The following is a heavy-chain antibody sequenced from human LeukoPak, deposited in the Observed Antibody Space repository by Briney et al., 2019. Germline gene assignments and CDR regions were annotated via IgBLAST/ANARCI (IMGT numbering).Heavy chain of an antibody. CDR1: GGSISTYY. J-gene: IGHJ6*02. CDR2: IYYSGST. CDR3: ARAHRRYYGMDV. V-gene: IGHV4-59*01. Sequence: PSETLSLTCTVSGGSISTYYWSWIRQPPGKGLEWLGYIYYSGSTNYNPSLKSRVTISVDTSKNQFSLKLSSVTAADTAVYYCARAHRRYYGMDVWGQGTTVTVSS.